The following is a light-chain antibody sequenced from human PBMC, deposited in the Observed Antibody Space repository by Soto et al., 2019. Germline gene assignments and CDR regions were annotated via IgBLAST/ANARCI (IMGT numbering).Light chain of an antibody. CDR2: DAS. Sequence: DIHMTRSPSTLSASVLDFVTTSCRASQSISSWLAWYQLKPGKAPKLLIYDASSLESGVPSRFSGSGYGTEFTLTIRSLKPDDFATYYCQKYNSYSFGQGTKVDIK. CDR3: QKYNSYS. J-gene: IGKJ1*01. CDR1: QSISSW. V-gene: IGKV1-5*01.